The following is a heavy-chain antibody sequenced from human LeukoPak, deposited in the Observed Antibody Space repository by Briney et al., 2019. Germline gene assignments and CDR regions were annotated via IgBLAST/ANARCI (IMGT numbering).Heavy chain of an antibody. Sequence: GGSLRLSCAASGFTFSGSAMHWVRQASGKGLEWVGRIRSKANNYATAYAASVKGRFTISRDDSKNTAYLEMNSLKIEDTAVYYCTRLESGGSGISADYWGQGTLVTVSS. CDR1: GFTFSGSA. CDR3: TRLESGGSGISADY. V-gene: IGHV3-73*01. J-gene: IGHJ4*02. D-gene: IGHD3-10*01. CDR2: IRSKANNYAT.